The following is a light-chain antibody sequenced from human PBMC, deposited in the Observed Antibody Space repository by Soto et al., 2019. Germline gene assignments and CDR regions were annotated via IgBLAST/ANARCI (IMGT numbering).Light chain of an antibody. J-gene: IGLJ1*01. V-gene: IGLV2-14*01. CDR3: SSYTRNSTYA. CDR2: EVN. CDR1: SSDIGHYNY. Sequence: QSALTQPASVSGSPGQSITISCTGTSSDIGHYNYVSWYQQYPGKAPKLMIYEVNNRPSGVSNRFSGSKSGNTASLTISGLQPEDEADYYCSSYTRNSTYAFGTGTKVTVL.